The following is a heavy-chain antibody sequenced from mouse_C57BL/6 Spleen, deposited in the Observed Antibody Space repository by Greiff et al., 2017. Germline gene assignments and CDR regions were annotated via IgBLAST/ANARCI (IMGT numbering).Heavy chain of an antibody. Sequence: QVQLQQSGAELMKPGASVKLSCKATGYTFTGYWIEWVKQRPGHGLEWIGEILPGSGSTNYNEKLKGKATFTADTYANTAYRQLSSLTTEDSAIYSFARSPLLHWYFDVWGTGTTVTVSS. CDR2: ILPGSGST. CDR1: GYTFTGYW. CDR3: ARSPLLHWYFDV. J-gene: IGHJ1*03. V-gene: IGHV1-9*01.